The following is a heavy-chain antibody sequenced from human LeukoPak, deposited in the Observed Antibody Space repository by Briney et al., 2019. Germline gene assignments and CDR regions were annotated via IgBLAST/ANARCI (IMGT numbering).Heavy chain of an antibody. CDR1: GFTFSSYW. CDR2: INSDGSST. D-gene: IGHD6-6*01. CDR3: ARGLSGYASSLGY. V-gene: IGHV3-74*01. J-gene: IGHJ4*02. Sequence: GALRLSCAASGFTFSSYWMHWVRQAPGKGLVWVSRINSDGSSTSYADSVRGRFSISRDNAKNTLYLQMNSLRAEDTAVYYCARGLSGYASSLGYWGQGTLVTVSA.